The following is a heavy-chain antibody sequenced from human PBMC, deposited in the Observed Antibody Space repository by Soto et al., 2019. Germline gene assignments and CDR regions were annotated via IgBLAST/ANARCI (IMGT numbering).Heavy chain of an antibody. CDR1: GFTFSSYW. Sequence: GGSLRLSCAASGFTFSSYWMSWVRQAPGKGLEWVANIKQDGSEKYYVDSVKGRFTISRDNAKNSLYLQMSSLRAEDTAVYYCARGSPGYYYGMDVWGQGTTVTVSS. CDR3: ARGSPGYYYGMDV. J-gene: IGHJ6*02. CDR2: IKQDGSEK. V-gene: IGHV3-7*03.